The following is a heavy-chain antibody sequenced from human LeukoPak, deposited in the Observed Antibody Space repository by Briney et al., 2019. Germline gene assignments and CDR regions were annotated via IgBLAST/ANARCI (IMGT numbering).Heavy chain of an antibody. D-gene: IGHD4-17*01. CDR3: ARPYDYGDYVLDY. CDR2: ISAYNGNT. Sequence: ASVKVSCKASGGTFSNYAISWVRQAPGQGLEWMGWISAYNGNTNYAQKLQGRVTMTTDTSTSTAYMELRSLRSDDTAVYYCARPYDYGDYVLDYWGQGTLVTVSS. J-gene: IGHJ4*02. CDR1: GGTFSNYA. V-gene: IGHV1-18*01.